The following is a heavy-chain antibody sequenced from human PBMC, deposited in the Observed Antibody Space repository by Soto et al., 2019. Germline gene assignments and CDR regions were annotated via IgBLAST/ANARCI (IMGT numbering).Heavy chain of an antibody. Sequence: SETLSLTCAVSGGSISSSNWWSWVRQPPGKGLEWIGEIYHSGSTNYNPSLKSRVTISVDKSKNQFSLKLSPVTAADTAVYYCARWNFAGAAFDIWGQGTMVTVSS. CDR3: ARWNFAGAAFDI. D-gene: IGHD1-7*01. CDR1: GGSISSSNW. V-gene: IGHV4-4*02. CDR2: IYHSGST. J-gene: IGHJ3*02.